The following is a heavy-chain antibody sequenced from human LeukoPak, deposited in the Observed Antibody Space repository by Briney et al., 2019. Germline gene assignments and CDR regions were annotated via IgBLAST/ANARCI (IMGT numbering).Heavy chain of an antibody. J-gene: IGHJ3*02. D-gene: IGHD3-10*01. V-gene: IGHV3-20*01. CDR2: INWNGGST. CDR1: GFTFDDYG. Sequence: AGGSLRLPCAASGFTFDDYGMSWVRQAPGKGLEWVSGINWNGGSTGYADSVKGRFTISRDNAKNSLYLQMNSLRAEDTALYHCARDRGYYYGSGRLKTDAFDIWGQGTMVTVSS. CDR3: ARDRGYYYGSGRLKTDAFDI.